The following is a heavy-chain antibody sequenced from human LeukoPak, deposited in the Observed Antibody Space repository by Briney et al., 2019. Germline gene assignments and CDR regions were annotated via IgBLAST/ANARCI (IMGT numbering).Heavy chain of an antibody. V-gene: IGHV3-33*01. CDR1: GFTFSSYG. J-gene: IGHJ3*02. CDR3: AQGPDYYDSSGLLNAFDI. CDR2: IWYDGSNK. Sequence: GRSLRLSCAASGFTFSSYGMHWVRQAPGKGLEWVAVIWYDGSNKYYADSVKGRFTISRDNSKNTLYLQMNSLRAEDTAVYYCAQGPDYYDSSGLLNAFDIWGQGTMVTVSS. D-gene: IGHD3-22*01.